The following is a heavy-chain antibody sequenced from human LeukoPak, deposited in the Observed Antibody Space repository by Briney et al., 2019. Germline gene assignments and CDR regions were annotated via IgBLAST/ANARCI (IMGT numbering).Heavy chain of an antibody. V-gene: IGHV4-39*01. D-gene: IGHD3-22*01. CDR1: GGSISSSSDY. CDR2: IHYSGST. CDR3: ASLDSSGYYYGAYFDY. Sequence: PSETLSLTCTVSGGSISSSSDYWGWIRQPPGKGLEWIGSIHYSGSTYYNPSLKSRVTISVDTSKNQFSLRLSSVTAADTAVYFCASLDSSGYYYGAYFDYWGQGTLVTVSS. J-gene: IGHJ4*02.